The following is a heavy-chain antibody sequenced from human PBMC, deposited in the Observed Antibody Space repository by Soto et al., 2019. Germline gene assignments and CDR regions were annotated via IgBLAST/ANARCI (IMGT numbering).Heavy chain of an antibody. CDR2: INPSGGST. J-gene: IGHJ4*02. Sequence: ASVKVSCKASGYTFTSYYMHWVRQAPGQGLEWMGMINPSGGSTSYAQKFQGRVTLTRDTSTSTVYMELSSLRSEDTAVYYCNRGFSTVLGVYWGQGALVTVSS. CDR1: GYTFTSYY. V-gene: IGHV1-46*03. CDR3: NRGFSTVLGVY. D-gene: IGHD2-8*01.